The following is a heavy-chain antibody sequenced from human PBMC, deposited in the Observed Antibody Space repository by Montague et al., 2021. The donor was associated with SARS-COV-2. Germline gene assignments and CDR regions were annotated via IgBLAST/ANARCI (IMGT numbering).Heavy chain of an antibody. V-gene: IGHV4-38-2*02. J-gene: IGHJ3*02. CDR2: IYHSGTT. CDR1: GFSIGSGDY. Sequence: SETLSLTCTVSGFSIGSGDYWGWIRQPPGKGLEWIGSIYHSGTTXXNHSLQSRLTMSIDTSTNQFSLRLTSVTAADTAVFFCVREKAGGLRNVFDIWGQGTTVTVSS. CDR3: VREKAGGLRNVFDI.